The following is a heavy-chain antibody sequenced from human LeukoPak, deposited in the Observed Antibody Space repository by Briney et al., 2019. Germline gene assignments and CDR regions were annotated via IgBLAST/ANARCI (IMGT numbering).Heavy chain of an antibody. CDR1: GYTFNAYY. J-gene: IGHJ3*02. V-gene: IGHV1-2*02. Sequence: ASVKVSCKTSGYTFNAYYMHWVRQAPGQGLEWMGWINPNSGGSNYAQKFQGRVTMTSDTSINTAYMELSRLRSDDTAVYYCARDLNAYYDSSGIDAFDIWGQGTMVTVSS. CDR2: INPNSGGS. D-gene: IGHD3-22*01. CDR3: ARDLNAYYDSSGIDAFDI.